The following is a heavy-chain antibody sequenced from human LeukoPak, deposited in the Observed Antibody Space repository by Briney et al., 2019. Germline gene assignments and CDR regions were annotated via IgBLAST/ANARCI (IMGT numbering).Heavy chain of an antibody. CDR3: ARDRRESSKPNDAFDI. J-gene: IGHJ3*02. V-gene: IGHV4-59*01. CDR2: IYYTGSA. CDR1: GGYISSYY. Sequence: SETLSLTCSVSGGYISSYYWSWIRQPPGKGLEWIGYIYYTGSANYNPSLESRVTISIDTSKKQLSLKLRSVTAADTAVYYCARDRRESSKPNDAFDIWGQGTVATVSS. D-gene: IGHD4-11*01.